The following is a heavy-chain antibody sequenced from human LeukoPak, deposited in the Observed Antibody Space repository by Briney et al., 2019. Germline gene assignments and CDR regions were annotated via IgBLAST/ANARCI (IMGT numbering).Heavy chain of an antibody. CDR1: GFTFSSYW. CDR2: IKQDGSEK. J-gene: IGHJ6*04. Sequence: GGSPRLSCAASGFTFSSYWMSWVRQAPGKGLEWVANIKQDGSEKYYVDSVKGRFTISRDNAKTSLYLQMNSLRVEDTAVYYCAELGITMIGGVWGKGTTVTISS. D-gene: IGHD3-10*02. V-gene: IGHV3-7*01. CDR3: AELGITMIGGV.